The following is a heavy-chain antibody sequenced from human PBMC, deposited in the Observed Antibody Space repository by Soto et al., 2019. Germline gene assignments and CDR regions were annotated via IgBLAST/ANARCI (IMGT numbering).Heavy chain of an antibody. D-gene: IGHD1-26*01. Sequence: PSETLSLTWAVYGGSFSGYYWTWIRQPPGKGLEWIGEINHSGSTNYNPSLKSRVTISVDTSKNQFSLKLSSMTAADTAVYYCARRTATIDYWGQGTLVTVSS. CDR2: INHSGST. J-gene: IGHJ4*02. V-gene: IGHV4-34*01. CDR3: ARRTATIDY. CDR1: GGSFSGYY.